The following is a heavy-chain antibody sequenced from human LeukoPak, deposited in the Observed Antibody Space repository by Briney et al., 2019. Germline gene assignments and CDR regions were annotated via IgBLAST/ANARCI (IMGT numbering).Heavy chain of an antibody. Sequence: GGSLRLSCAASGLTFADYTMHWVRQAPGKGLEWVSLISRNGVATKYADSVKGRFTISRDNAKNSLYLQMNSLRAEDMALYYCAKDIAAAGNGVMYAFDIWGQGTMVTVSS. CDR3: AKDIAAAGNGVMYAFDI. V-gene: IGHV3-43*01. CDR2: ISRNGVAT. D-gene: IGHD6-13*01. CDR1: GLTFADYT. J-gene: IGHJ3*02.